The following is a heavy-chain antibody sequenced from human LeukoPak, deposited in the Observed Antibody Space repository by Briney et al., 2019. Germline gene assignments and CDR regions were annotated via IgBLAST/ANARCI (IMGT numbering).Heavy chain of an antibody. CDR2: TYYRSKWYN. J-gene: IGHJ6*01. D-gene: IGHD6-19*01. V-gene: IGHV6-1*01. Sequence: QTLSLTCAISGDSVSSNSAAWNWIRQSPSRGLEWLGRTYYRSKWYNDYAVSVKSRITINPDTSENQFSLQLNSVTHEDTAVYYCARGKRIAVAGHYYCYGMDGWGKGATVTVSS. CDR1: GDSVSSNSAA. CDR3: ARGKRIAVAGHYYCYGMDG.